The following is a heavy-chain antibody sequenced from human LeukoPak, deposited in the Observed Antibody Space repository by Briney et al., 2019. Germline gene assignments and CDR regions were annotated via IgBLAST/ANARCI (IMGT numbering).Heavy chain of an antibody. CDR3: ARGQWLHAFDI. Sequence: ASVTVSFKATGYTFTSYDINWVRQATGQGLEWMGWMNPNSGNTGYAQKFQGRVTMTRNTSTSTAYMELSSLRSEDTAVYYCARGQWLHAFDIWGQGTMVTVSS. J-gene: IGHJ3*02. V-gene: IGHV1-8*01. CDR2: MNPNSGNT. D-gene: IGHD6-19*01. CDR1: GYTFTSYD.